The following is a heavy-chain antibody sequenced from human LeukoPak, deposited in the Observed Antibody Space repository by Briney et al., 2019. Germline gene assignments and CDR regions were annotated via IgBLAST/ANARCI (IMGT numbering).Heavy chain of an antibody. D-gene: IGHD3-22*01. V-gene: IGHV1-8*01. CDR2: MNPSSGNT. CDR3: ARVNYGSSGYYSWFDP. J-gene: IGHJ5*02. CDR1: GYTFTSYD. Sequence: RASVKVSCKASGYTFTSYDINWVRQATGQGLEWMGWMNPSSGNTGYAQKFQGRVTMTTDTSTSTAYMELRSLRSDDTAVYYCARVNYGSSGYYSWFDPWGQGTLVTVSS.